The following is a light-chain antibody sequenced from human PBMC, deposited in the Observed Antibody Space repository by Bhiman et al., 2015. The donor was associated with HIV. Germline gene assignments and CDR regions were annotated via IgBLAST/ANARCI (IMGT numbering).Light chain of an antibody. Sequence: SSELTQDPAVSVALGQTVRITCQGDSLRTYYASWYQQKPGQAPVLVLYGNNRRPSGIPDRFSGSKSGTSATLGITGLQTGDEADYYCGTWDSSLSAEVFGGGTKLTVL. CDR2: GNN. CDR1: SLRTYY. J-gene: IGLJ3*02. CDR3: GTWDSSLSAEV. V-gene: IGLV3-19*01.